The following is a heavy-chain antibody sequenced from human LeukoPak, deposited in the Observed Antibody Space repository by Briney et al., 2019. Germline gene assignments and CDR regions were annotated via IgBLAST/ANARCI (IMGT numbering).Heavy chain of an antibody. CDR1: GFTFSGYW. CDR3: ARDSVRGYVDY. D-gene: IGHD3-10*01. Sequence: GGSLRLSCAASGFTFSGYWMTWVRQAPGKGLEWVANIKQDGSEKNYVDSVKGRFTISRDNAKNSLYLQMNSLRVEDTAVCYCARDSVRGYVDYWGQGTLVTVSS. J-gene: IGHJ4*02. V-gene: IGHV3-7*01. CDR2: IKQDGSEK.